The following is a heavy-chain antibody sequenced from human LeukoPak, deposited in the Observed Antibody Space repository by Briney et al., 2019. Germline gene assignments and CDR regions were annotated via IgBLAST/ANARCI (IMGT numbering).Heavy chain of an antibody. CDR2: IKQDGSEK. Sequence: GGSLRLSCAASGFTFSSYEMNWVRQAPGKGLEWVANIKQDGSEKYYVDSVKGRFTISRDNAKNSLYLQMNSLRAEDTAVYYCARVRLLAFDIWGQGTMVTVSS. CDR1: GFTFSSYE. V-gene: IGHV3-7*01. J-gene: IGHJ3*02. D-gene: IGHD2-15*01. CDR3: ARVRLLAFDI.